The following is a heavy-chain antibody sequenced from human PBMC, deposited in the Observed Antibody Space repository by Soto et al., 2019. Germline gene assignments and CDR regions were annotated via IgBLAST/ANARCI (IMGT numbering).Heavy chain of an antibody. J-gene: IGHJ4*02. CDR1: GYTFTSYG. CDR2: ISAYNGNT. CDR3: ACCVIAYGEYSTVY. V-gene: IGHV1-18*01. D-gene: IGHD4-17*01. Sequence: APVKVSCKASGYTFTSYGISWVRQAPGQGLEWMGWISAYNGNTNYAQKLQGRVTMTTDTSTSTAYMELRSLRSDDTAVYYCACCVIAYGEYSTVYWGKGTLVTV.